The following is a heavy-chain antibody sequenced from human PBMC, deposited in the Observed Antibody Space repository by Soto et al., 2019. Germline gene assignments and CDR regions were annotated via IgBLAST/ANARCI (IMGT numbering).Heavy chain of an antibody. J-gene: IGHJ4*02. CDR1: GGSISTYY. Sequence: PSETLSLTCTVSGGSISTYYWSWIRQSPGKGLEWIGYIFYSDNTNYNPSPRSRVTISVDTSKSQFSLKLTSVTAADTAVYYCARGGETYYDFWSGFSPIDYWGQGALVTVSS. CDR2: IFYSDNT. D-gene: IGHD3-3*01. V-gene: IGHV4-59*01. CDR3: ARGGETYYDFWSGFSPIDY.